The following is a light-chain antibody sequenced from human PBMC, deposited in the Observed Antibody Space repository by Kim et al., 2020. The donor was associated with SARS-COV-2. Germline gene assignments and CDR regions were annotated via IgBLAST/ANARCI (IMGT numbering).Light chain of an antibody. CDR1: SSNIGSNT. CDR3: ATFDDSLNGPV. CDR2: SNN. Sequence: GQRVTISCSGNSSNIGSNTVNWYQQFPGAAPKLLIYSNNQRPSGVPDRISGSKSGTSASLAISGLQSADEADYYCATFDDSLNGPVFGGGTKLTVL. V-gene: IGLV1-44*01. J-gene: IGLJ2*01.